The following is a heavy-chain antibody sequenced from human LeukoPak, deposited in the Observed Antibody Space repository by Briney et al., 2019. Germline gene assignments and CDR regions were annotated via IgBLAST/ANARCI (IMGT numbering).Heavy chain of an antibody. J-gene: IGHJ6*03. CDR1: GGSISSSNW. Sequence: PSGTLSLTCAVSGGSISSSNWWSWVRQPPGKGLEWIGDISHSGSTNYNPSLKSRVTISVDKSKNQFSLKLSSVTAADTAVYYCARVQQGTYYYYYYMDVWGKGTTVTVSS. D-gene: IGHD7-27*01. V-gene: IGHV4-4*02. CDR3: ARVQQGTYYYYYYMDV. CDR2: ISHSGST.